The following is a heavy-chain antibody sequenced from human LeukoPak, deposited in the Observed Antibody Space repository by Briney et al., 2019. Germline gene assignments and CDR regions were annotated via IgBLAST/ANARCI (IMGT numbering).Heavy chain of an antibody. Sequence: SETLSLTCAVYSGSFSGYYWSWIRQPPGKGLEWIGEINHSGSTNYNPSLKSRVTISVDTSKNQFSLKLSSVTAADTAVYYCAGRVGTTVTTYFDFWGQGTLVTVSS. CDR2: INHSGST. CDR3: AGRVGTTVTTYFDF. J-gene: IGHJ4*02. D-gene: IGHD4-17*01. V-gene: IGHV4-34*01. CDR1: SGSFSGYY.